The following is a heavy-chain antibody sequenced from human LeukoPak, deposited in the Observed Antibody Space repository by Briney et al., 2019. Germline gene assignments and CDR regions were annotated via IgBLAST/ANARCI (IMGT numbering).Heavy chain of an antibody. CDR1: GFTFSSYE. J-gene: IGHJ4*02. CDR3: AIGGRFGLLDY. V-gene: IGHV3-7*01. CDR2: IKQDGSEK. Sequence: GGSLRLSCAASGFTFSSYEMTWVRQAPGKGLEWVANIKQDGSEKYYVDSVKGRFTISRDNAKNSLYLQMNSLRAEDTAVYYCAIGGRFGLLDYWGQGTLVTVSS. D-gene: IGHD3-10*01.